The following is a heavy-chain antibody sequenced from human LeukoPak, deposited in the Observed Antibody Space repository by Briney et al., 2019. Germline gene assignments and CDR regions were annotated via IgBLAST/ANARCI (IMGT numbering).Heavy chain of an antibody. CDR2: INPSGGST. CDR1: GYTFTSYY. CDR3: ARDRSFVTAVSGSMNY. Sequence: ASVKVSCKASGYTFTSYYMHWVRRAPGQGLEWMGIINPSGGSTSYAQKFQGRVTMTRDTSTSTVYMELSSLRSEDTAVYYCARDRSFVTAVSGSMNYWGQGTLVTVSS. J-gene: IGHJ4*02. D-gene: IGHD6-19*01. V-gene: IGHV1-46*01.